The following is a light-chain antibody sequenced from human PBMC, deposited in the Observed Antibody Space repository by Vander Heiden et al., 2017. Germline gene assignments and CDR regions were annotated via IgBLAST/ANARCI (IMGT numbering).Light chain of an antibody. CDR2: RNN. CDR3: SAWDSSLSPQVV. J-gene: IGLJ2*01. Sequence: QAGLTQPPSVSTGLRQTATPPCTGNSNNVGNQGAAWLQQHQGHPPKLLSYRNNNRPSGISERFSASRSGNTASLTITGLQPEDEADYYCSAWDSSLSPQVVLGGGTKLTVL. V-gene: IGLV10-54*04. CDR1: SNNVGNQG.